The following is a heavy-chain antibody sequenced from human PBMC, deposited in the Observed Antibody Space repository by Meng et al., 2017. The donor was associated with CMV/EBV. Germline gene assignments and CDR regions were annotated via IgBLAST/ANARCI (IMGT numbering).Heavy chain of an antibody. Sequence: SVTVSCKASGYTFTSYYMHWVRQAPGQGLEWMGIINPSGGSTSYAQKFQGRVTMTRETSTSTVYMELSSLRSEDTAVYYCESIVVPAAKEAYYYGMDVWGQGTTVTVSS. D-gene: IGHD2-2*01. V-gene: IGHV1-46*01. J-gene: IGHJ6*02. CDR3: ESIVVPAAKEAYYYGMDV. CDR1: GYTFTSYY. CDR2: INPSGGST.